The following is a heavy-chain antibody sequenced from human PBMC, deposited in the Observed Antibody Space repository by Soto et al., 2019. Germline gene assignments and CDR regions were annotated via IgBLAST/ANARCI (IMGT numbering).Heavy chain of an antibody. CDR2: IIPVLGVS. V-gene: IGHV1-69*04. CDR3: ARGGQQVVSFDY. Sequence: QVHLVQSGAEVKKAGSSVKVSCKTSGGTISTYAISWVRQAPGQGLEWMGKIIPVLGVSDYAQKFQGRLTITADKSTATAYMELSSLRSEDTAVYYCARGGQQVVSFDYWGQGTLGSVSS. J-gene: IGHJ4*02. CDR1: GGTISTYA. D-gene: IGHD6-6*01.